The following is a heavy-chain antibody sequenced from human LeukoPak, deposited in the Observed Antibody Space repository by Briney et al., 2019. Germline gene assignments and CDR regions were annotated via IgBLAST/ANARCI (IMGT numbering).Heavy chain of an antibody. D-gene: IGHD1-14*01. CDR2: VGGGGDYT. CDR1: GFTFTSYV. Sequence: GGSLRLSCAASGFTFTSYVMSWVRQAPGKGLEWVASVGGGGDYTYYSDSVQGRFTISRDNSKNTLYLEMNSLSPDDTAVYYCARGVEPLAADTLAYWGQGTLVTVSS. CDR3: ARGVEPLAADTLAY. V-gene: IGHV3-23*01. J-gene: IGHJ4*02.